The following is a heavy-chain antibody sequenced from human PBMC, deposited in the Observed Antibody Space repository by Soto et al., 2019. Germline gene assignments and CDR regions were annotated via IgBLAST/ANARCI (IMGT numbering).Heavy chain of an antibody. CDR2: ISYDGSNK. CDR1: GFTFSSYG. CDR3: AKVGGGQWLVPHNWFDP. D-gene: IGHD6-19*01. J-gene: IGHJ5*02. V-gene: IGHV3-30*18. Sequence: QVQLVESGGGVVQPGRSLRLSCAASGFTFSSYGMHWVRQAPGKGLEWVAVISYDGSNKYYADSVKGRFTISRDNFKNTLDLQMNNLRAGDTAGYYWAKVGGGQWLVPHNWFDPWGQGTLVTVSS.